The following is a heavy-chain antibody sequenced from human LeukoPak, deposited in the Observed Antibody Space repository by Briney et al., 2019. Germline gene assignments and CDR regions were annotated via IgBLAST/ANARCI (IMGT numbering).Heavy chain of an antibody. J-gene: IGHJ3*02. CDR1: GGSISSYY. Sequence: PSETLSLTCTVSGGSISSYYWSWIRQPPGKGLEWIGYIYYSGSTNYNPSLKSRVTISVDTSKNQFSLKLSSVTAADTAVYYCARDYGSGAFDIWGQGTMVSVPS. CDR2: IYYSGST. D-gene: IGHD3-10*01. V-gene: IGHV4-59*12. CDR3: ARDYGSGAFDI.